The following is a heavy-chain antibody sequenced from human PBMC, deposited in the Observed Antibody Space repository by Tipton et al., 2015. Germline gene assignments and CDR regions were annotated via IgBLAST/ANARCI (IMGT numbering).Heavy chain of an antibody. D-gene: IGHD3-10*01. V-gene: IGHV4-59*01. CDR3: ARHKDSGTYPLNY. CDR1: GGSINNNY. CDR2: VFHNGDS. Sequence: TLSFTCTVSGGSINNNYWSWIRQPPGKGLEYMGYVFHNGDSNYNPSLKSRVSMSVDTSKNQISLKLTSATAADTAIYYCARHKDSGTYPLNYWGQGTLVTVSS. J-gene: IGHJ4*02.